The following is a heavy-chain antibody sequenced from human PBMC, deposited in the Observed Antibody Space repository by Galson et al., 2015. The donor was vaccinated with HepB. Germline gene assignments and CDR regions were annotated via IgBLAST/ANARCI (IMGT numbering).Heavy chain of an antibody. J-gene: IGHJ6*02. CDR3: ARGWGADAESMFYGMDV. D-gene: IGHD3-10*02. Sequence: SVKVSCKASGYIFTTYDMNWVRQATGQGLEWIGWINPYTGDTDYAQDFPGRFVVSRDGSVGTAYMELSSLLSEDTAVYYCARGWGADAESMFYGMDVWGQGTTVSVSS. CDR2: INPYTGDT. V-gene: IGHV1-8*01. CDR1: GYIFTTYD.